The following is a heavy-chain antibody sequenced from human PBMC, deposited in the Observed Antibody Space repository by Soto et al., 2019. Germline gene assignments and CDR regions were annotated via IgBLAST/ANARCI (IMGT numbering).Heavy chain of an antibody. CDR3: ARADRINGTTYYYGMDV. V-gene: IGHV4-4*07. D-gene: IGHD1-7*01. CDR1: GGSISSYY. Sequence: PSETLSLTCTVSGGSISSYYWSWIRQPAGKGLEWIGRIYTSGSTNYNPSLKSRVTMSVDASKNQFSLKLSSVTAADTAVYYCARADRINGTTYYYGMDVWGQGTTVTVSS. J-gene: IGHJ6*02. CDR2: IYTSGST.